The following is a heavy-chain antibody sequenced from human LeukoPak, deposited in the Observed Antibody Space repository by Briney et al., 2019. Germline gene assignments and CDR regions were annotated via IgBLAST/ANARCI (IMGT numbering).Heavy chain of an antibody. Sequence: GESLKISCKGSGYSFSNYWIGWVRQMPGKGLDWMGIIYPGDSDTRYSPSFQGQVTISADKSISTAYLQWSSLKVSDTAMYYCARQGCSSTSCYLSWFDPWGQGTLVTVSS. CDR1: GYSFSNYW. CDR3: ARQGCSSTSCYLSWFDP. V-gene: IGHV5-51*01. D-gene: IGHD2-2*01. CDR2: IYPGDSDT. J-gene: IGHJ5*02.